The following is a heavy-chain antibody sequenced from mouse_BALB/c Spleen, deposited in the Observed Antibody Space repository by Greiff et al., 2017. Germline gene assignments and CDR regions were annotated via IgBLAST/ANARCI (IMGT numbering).Heavy chain of an antibody. D-gene: IGHD2-4*01. J-gene: IGHJ3*01. CDR1: GFTFSSYG. CDR3: ASPHYDRFAY. CDR2: INSNGGST. V-gene: IGHV5-6-3*01. Sequence: EVQLVESGGGLVQPGGSLKLSCAASGFTFSSYGMSWVRQTPDKRLELVATINSNGGSTYYPDSVKGRFTISRDNAKNTLYLQMSSLKSEDTAMYYCASPHYDRFAYWGQGTLVTVSA.